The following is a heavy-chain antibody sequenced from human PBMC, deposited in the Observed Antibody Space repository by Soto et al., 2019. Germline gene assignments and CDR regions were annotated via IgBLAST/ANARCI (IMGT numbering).Heavy chain of an antibody. CDR2: ISYDGINK. D-gene: IGHD3-22*01. V-gene: IGHV3-30-3*01. CDR1: GFTFSSYS. J-gene: IGHJ4*02. CDR3: ARDWAEIGTGYYQLDY. Sequence: GGSLRLSCAASGFTFSSYSVHWVRQAPGKGLDWVAGISYDGINKYYADSVKGRFTISRDNSRSTLYLHMNSLRTEDTAVYCCARDWAEIGTGYYQLDYWGQGTLVTVSS.